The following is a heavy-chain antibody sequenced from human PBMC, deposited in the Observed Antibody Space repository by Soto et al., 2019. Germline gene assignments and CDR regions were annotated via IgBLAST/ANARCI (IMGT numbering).Heavy chain of an antibody. CDR2: IYWDGDT. Sequence: QISLKESGPTLVKPTQPLTLTCTFSGFSLNTGGVGVGWLRQPPGKALEWLALIYWDGDTRYRPSPHSRLTVTQDTSYNPVLLSMSAMGPEEKAQYSCAHRNLEVVGVYTNTFDYWGPGALVTVSS. V-gene: IGHV2-5*02. D-gene: IGHD3-16*01. J-gene: IGHJ4*02. CDR1: GFSLNTGGVG. CDR3: AHRNLEVVGVYTNTFDY.